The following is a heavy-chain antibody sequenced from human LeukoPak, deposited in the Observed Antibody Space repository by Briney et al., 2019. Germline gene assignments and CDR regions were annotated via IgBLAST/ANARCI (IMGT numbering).Heavy chain of an antibody. CDR2: IALNGGDT. V-gene: IGHV3-23*01. J-gene: IGHJ4*02. Sequence: GGSLRLSCAVSGFIFSKYGMTWLRQAPGKGLEWVSGIALNGGDTDYADSVRGRFTISRDNSQNSLYLQMNSLRAEDTAVYYCSRLILTEGPTRGYFDSWGQGTLVTVSS. D-gene: IGHD3-9*01. CDR1: GFIFSKYG. CDR3: SRLILTEGPTRGYFDS.